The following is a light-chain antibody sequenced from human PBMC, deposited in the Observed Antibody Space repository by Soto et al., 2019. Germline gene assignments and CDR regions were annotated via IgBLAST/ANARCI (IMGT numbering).Light chain of an antibody. CDR2: NVY. J-gene: IGLJ1*01. CDR3: SSYTISRTYV. V-gene: IGLV2-14*03. CDR1: NSDVGSYNY. Sequence: QSALTLPASVSGSPGQSITISCTGTNSDVGSYNYVSWHQQHPGKAPKLMIYNVYDRPSGISNRFSGSKSGNTASLTISGLQGEDEADYYCSSYTISRTYVFGTGIKVTVL.